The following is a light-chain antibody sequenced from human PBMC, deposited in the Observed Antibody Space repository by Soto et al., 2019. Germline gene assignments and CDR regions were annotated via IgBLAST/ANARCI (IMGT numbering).Light chain of an antibody. CDR3: VSYRVTDTPV. Sequence: QSALTQPASVSGSPGQSITISCTGTTSDVGGYKYVSWYQQYPGKAPKVIIYEVSNRPSGVSNRFSGSKSGNTASLTISRLQAGDEADYYCVSYRVTDTPVFGGGTKVTVL. V-gene: IGLV2-14*01. J-gene: IGLJ3*02. CDR1: TSDVGGYKY. CDR2: EVS.